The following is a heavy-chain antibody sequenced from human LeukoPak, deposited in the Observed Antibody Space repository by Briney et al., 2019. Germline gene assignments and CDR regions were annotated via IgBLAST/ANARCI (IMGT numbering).Heavy chain of an antibody. J-gene: IGHJ4*02. V-gene: IGHV1-8*03. CDR3: ARGRSYYVILTGYYTGGDY. CDR2: MNPNSGNT. CDR1: GYTFTSYD. Sequence: ASVKVSCKASGYTFTSYDINWVRQATGQGLEWMGWMNPNSGNTGYAQKFQGRVTITRNTSISTAYMELSSLRSEDTAVYYCARGRSYYVILTGYYTGGDYWGQGTLVTVSS. D-gene: IGHD3-9*01.